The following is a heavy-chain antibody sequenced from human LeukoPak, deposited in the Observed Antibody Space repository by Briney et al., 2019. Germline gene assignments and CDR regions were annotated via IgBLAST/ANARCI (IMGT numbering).Heavy chain of an antibody. J-gene: IGHJ4*02. V-gene: IGHV3-11*05. D-gene: IGHD1-26*01. CDR3: ARVYSGRSGVVGY. Sequence: GGSLRLSCAASGFTFSDYYMSWIRQAPGKGLEWVSHISSSSSYTNYADSVKGRFTISRDNAKNSLYLQMNSLKAEDTAVYYCARVYSGRSGVVGYWGQGTLVTVSS. CDR2: ISSSSSYT. CDR1: GFTFSDYY.